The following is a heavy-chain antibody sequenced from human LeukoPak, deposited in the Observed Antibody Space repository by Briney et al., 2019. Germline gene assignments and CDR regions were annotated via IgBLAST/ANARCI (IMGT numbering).Heavy chain of an antibody. CDR1: GYTFTSYY. V-gene: IGHV1-46*01. D-gene: IGHD3-22*01. CDR3: ARVRGHYYDSSGYYAPHDAFDI. J-gene: IGHJ3*02. CDR2: INPSGGST. Sequence: ASVKVSCKASGYTFTSYYMHWVRQAPGQGLKWMGIINPSGGSTSYAQKFQGSVTMTRDTSTSTVYMELSSLRSEDTAVYYCARVRGHYYDSSGYYAPHDAFDIWGQGTMVTVSS.